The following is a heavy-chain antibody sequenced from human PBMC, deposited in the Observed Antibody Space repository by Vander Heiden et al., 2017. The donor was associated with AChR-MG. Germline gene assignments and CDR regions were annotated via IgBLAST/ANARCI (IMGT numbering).Heavy chain of an antibody. J-gene: IGHJ4*02. CDR2: ISYDGSNK. Sequence: QVQLVESGGGVVQPGRSLRLSCAASGFTFRGYAMHWVRQARGEGLEWVAVISYDGSNKYYADSVKGQFTISRDNSKNTLYLQMNSLRAEDTAVYYCARDSLVRGVIRGIDYWGQGTLVTVSS. CDR3: ARDSLVRGVIRGIDY. D-gene: IGHD3-10*01. CDR1: GFTFRGYA. V-gene: IGHV3-30-3*01.